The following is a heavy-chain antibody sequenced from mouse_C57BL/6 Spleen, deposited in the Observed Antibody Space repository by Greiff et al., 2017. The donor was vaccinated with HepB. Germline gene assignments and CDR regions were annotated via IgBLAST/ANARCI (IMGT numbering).Heavy chain of an antibody. D-gene: IGHD1-1*01. V-gene: IGHV1-64*01. CDR2: IHPNSGST. Sequence: QVQLQQPGAELVKPGASVKLSCKASGYTFTSYWMHWVKQRPGQGLEWIGMIHPNSGSTNYNEKFKSKATLTVDKSSSTAYMHLSSLTSEDSAAYYCAFYYYGSSYEDYWGQGTTLTVSS. CDR3: AFYYYGSSYEDY. CDR1: GYTFTSYW. J-gene: IGHJ2*01.